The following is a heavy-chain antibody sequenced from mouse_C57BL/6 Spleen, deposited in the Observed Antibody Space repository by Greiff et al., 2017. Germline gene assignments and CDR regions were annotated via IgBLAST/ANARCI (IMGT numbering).Heavy chain of an antibody. J-gene: IGHJ1*03. Sequence: EVQGVESGEGLVKPGGSLKLSCAASGFTFSSYAMSWVRQTPEKRLGWVGYISSGGDYIYYADTVKGRFTISRDNARNTLYLQMSSLKSEDTAMYYCTKDLWYFDVWGTGTTVTVSS. CDR3: TKDLWYFDV. V-gene: IGHV5-9-1*02. CDR2: ISSGGDYI. CDR1: GFTFSSYA.